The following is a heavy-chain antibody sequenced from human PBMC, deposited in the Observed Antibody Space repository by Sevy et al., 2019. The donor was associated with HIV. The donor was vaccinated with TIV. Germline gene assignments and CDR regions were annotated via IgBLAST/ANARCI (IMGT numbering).Heavy chain of an antibody. CDR2: ISSDGNSQ. CDR1: GFTFSSHA. Sequence: GGSLRLSCAASGFTFSSHAMHWVRQAPGKGLDWVAVISSDGNSQYSADSVKGRFTISRANSKNTLYLQMDSLRVEDTAVYYCARDLISGSYSQSLDYWGQGTLVTVSS. J-gene: IGHJ4*02. CDR3: ARDLISGSYSQSLDY. V-gene: IGHV3-30*04. D-gene: IGHD1-26*01.